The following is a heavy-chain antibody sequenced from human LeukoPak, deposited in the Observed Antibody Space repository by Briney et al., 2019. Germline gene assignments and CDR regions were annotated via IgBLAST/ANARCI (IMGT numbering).Heavy chain of an antibody. J-gene: IGHJ4*02. CDR1: GGPFTSYNHH. CDR2: LYYTGNT. V-gene: IGHV4-39*01. D-gene: IGHD2/OR15-2a*01. Sequence: SETLSLPCTVSGGPFTSYNHHGAWIRQPPGKGREYIGLLYYTGNTYFNPSLRSRPTISINTSKNQLSLQLTAVTAADTAVYSCARYFYDRGSHWRGLYFESWGQGTLVGV. CDR3: ARYFYDRGSHWRGLYFES.